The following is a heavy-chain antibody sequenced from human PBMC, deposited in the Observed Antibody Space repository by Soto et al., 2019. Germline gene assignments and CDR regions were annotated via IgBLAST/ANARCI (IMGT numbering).Heavy chain of an antibody. CDR1: WFTFTVHY. J-gene: IGHJ1*01. V-gene: IGHV1-2*02. Sequence: SVKVSFKASWFTFTVHYIHCVRQTPGQGLEWMGWINPNSGGTSYAQKFQGRLTMTTDTSITTAYMELSRLSSGDTAFYYCAKDRYYDSSGLAEYWGQGTLVTVYS. D-gene: IGHD3-22*01. CDR3: AKDRYYDSSGLAEY. CDR2: INPNSGGT.